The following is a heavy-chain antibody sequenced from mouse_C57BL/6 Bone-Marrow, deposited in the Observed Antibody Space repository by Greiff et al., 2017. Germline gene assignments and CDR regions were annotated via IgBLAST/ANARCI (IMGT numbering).Heavy chain of an antibody. Sequence: EVQLQESGPGLVKPSQSLSLTCSVTGYSITSGYYWNWIRQFPGNKLEWMGYISYDGSNNYNPSLNNRISITRDTSKNQFFLKLNSVTTEDTATYYCALIYYGNYGYAMDYWGQGTSVTVSS. J-gene: IGHJ4*01. CDR3: ALIYYGNYGYAMDY. CDR2: ISYDGSN. CDR1: GYSITSGYY. V-gene: IGHV3-6*01. D-gene: IGHD2-1*01.